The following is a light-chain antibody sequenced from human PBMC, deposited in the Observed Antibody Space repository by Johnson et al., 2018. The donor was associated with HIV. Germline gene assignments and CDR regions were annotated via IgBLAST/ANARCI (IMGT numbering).Light chain of an antibody. CDR3: GTWDSSLSGLYG. CDR1: SSNIGNNY. V-gene: IGLV1-51*02. CDR2: ENN. J-gene: IGLJ1*01. Sequence: QSVLTQPPSVSAAPGQKVTISCSGSSSNIGNNYVSWYQQLPGTAPKLLIYENNKRPSGIPDRFSGSKSGTSATLGITVLQTGDEADYYCGTWDSSLSGLYGFGTGTKVTVL.